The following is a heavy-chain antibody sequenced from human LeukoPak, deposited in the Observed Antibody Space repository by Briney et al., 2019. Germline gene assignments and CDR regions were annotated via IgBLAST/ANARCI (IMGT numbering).Heavy chain of an antibody. V-gene: IGHV3-30*02. CDR3: AKAIGYSYDN. D-gene: IGHD5-18*01. CDR2: IRYDGSNK. CDR1: GFTFSSYG. J-gene: IGHJ4*02. Sequence: QSGGSLRLSCAASGFTFSSYGMHWVRQAPGKGLEWVAFIRYDGSNKYYADSVKGRFTISRDNSKNMLYLQMNSLRAEDTAVYYCAKAIGYSYDNWGQGTLVTVSS.